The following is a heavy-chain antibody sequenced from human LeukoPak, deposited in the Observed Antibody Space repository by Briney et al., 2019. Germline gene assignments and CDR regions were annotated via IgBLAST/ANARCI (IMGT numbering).Heavy chain of an antibody. CDR2: IYPGDSDT. J-gene: IGHJ5*02. V-gene: IGHV5-51*01. Sequence: RGKSLKISCKGSGYSFTSYWIGWVRQMPGKGLEWMGIIYPGDSDTRYSPSFQGQVTISADKSISTAYLQWSSLKASDTAMYYCARRLRGYSPNSNWFDPWGQGTLVTVSS. CDR3: ARRLRGYSPNSNWFDP. D-gene: IGHD3-3*01. CDR1: GYSFTSYW.